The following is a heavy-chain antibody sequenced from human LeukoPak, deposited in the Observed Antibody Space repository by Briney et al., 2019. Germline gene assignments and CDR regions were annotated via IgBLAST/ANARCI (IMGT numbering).Heavy chain of an antibody. CDR2: IRSKANSYAT. Sequence: PGGSLRLSCAASGFTFSGSAMHWVRQASGKGLEWVGRIRSKANSYATAYAASVKGRFTISRDNAKNSVYLQMHSLRAEDTAVYYCARDASLSGTNDAFDIWSQGTTVTVSS. D-gene: IGHD1-26*01. V-gene: IGHV3-73*01. CDR1: GFTFSGSA. J-gene: IGHJ3*02. CDR3: ARDASLSGTNDAFDI.